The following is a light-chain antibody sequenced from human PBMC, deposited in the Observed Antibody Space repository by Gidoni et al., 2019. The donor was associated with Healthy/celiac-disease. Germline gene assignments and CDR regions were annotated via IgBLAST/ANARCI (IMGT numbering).Light chain of an antibody. Sequence: SYELTQPPSVSVSPGQTASITCSGDKLGDKYACWYRQKTGQSPVLVIYQDSKRPSGIPERFSGSNSGNTATLTISGTQAMDEADYYCQAWDSSTVVFGGGTKLTV. J-gene: IGLJ2*01. CDR2: QDS. CDR1: KLGDKY. CDR3: QAWDSSTVV. V-gene: IGLV3-1*01.